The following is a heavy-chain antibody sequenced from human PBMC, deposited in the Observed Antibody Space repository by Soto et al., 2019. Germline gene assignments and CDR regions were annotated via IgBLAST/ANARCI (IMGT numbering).Heavy chain of an antibody. CDR1: GFTFEDHA. CDR3: AKGRGALTVVSNWFDP. Sequence: HPGGSLRLSCAAIGFTFEDHAMHWIRQVPGKGLEWVAGINWNSGITGYADSVKGRFTISRDNANNSLHLEMNSLKTEDTAFYYCAKGRGALTVVSNWFDPWGQGTLVTVSS. D-gene: IGHD3-22*01. J-gene: IGHJ5*02. V-gene: IGHV3-9*01. CDR2: INWNSGIT.